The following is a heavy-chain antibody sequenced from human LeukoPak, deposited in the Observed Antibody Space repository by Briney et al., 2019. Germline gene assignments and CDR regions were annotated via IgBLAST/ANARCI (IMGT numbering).Heavy chain of an antibody. CDR3: ARGREDIVLVPAAMMGYYYYYYMDV. Sequence: SETLSLTCTVSGGSISSYYWSWIRQPAGKGLEWIGRIYTSGSTNYNPSLKSRVTMSVDTSKNQFSLKLSSVTAADTAVYYCARGREDIVLVPAAMMGYYYYYYMDVWGKGTTVTVSS. CDR1: GGSISSYY. V-gene: IGHV4-4*07. J-gene: IGHJ6*03. D-gene: IGHD2-2*01. CDR2: IYTSGST.